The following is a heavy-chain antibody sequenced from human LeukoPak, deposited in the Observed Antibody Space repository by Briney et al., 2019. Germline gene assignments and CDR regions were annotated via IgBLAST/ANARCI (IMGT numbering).Heavy chain of an antibody. CDR2: MSASGDET. V-gene: IGHV3-23*01. D-gene: IGHD5-24*01. J-gene: IGHJ4*02. Sequence: TGGSLRLSCATSGFTFRTYAMTWVRQAPGKGLEWVSAMSASGDETKYADSVKGRFTIPRDNSRNTLFLQINRLRGDDTAVYYCARDYKADYWGQGTLVTVSS. CDR1: GFTFRTYA. CDR3: ARDYKADY.